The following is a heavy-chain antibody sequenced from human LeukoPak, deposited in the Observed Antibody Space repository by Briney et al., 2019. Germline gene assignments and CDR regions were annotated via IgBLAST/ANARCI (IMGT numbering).Heavy chain of an antibody. D-gene: IGHD2-2*01. Sequence: PSETLSLTCTVSGGSISSGAYYWSWIRQHSGKGLEWIGYIYYRGSTYYNPSLKSRVSISVDTSKNQFSLKLSSVTAADTAVYYCARGWGYCSSTSCGEYVPFDYWGQGTLVTVSS. CDR3: ARGWGYCSSTSCGEYVPFDY. CDR1: GGSISSGAYY. V-gene: IGHV4-31*03. J-gene: IGHJ4*02. CDR2: IYYRGST.